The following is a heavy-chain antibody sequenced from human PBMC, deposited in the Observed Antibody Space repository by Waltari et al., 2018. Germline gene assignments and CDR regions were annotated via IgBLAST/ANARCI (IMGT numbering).Heavy chain of an antibody. D-gene: IGHD2-8*01. V-gene: IGHV3-74*01. CDR1: GFTFTTSW. CDR3: ARVLPNDWYFDL. J-gene: IGHJ2*01. Sequence: EVQLVESGGGLVQPGGSLRLSCAASGFTFTTSWMHWVRQAPGKGLVWVSRVNSDGSSTIYADSAKGRFTISRDNAKNTLYLQMDSLTADDTAVYYCARVLPNDWYFDLWGRGTLVTVSS. CDR2: VNSDGSST.